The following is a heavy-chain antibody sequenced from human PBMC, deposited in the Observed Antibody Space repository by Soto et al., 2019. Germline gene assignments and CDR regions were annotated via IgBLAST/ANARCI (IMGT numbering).Heavy chain of an antibody. CDR1: GFTFSSYG. Sequence: GGSLRLSCAASGFTFSSYGMHWVRQAPGKGLEWVAVIWYDGSNKYYADSVKGRFTISRDNSKNTLYLQMNSLRDEYTAVYYCAREGYYDSSGYCYYYGMDVWGQGTTVTVSS. V-gene: IGHV3-33*01. CDR3: AREGYYDSSGYCYYYGMDV. J-gene: IGHJ6*02. CDR2: IWYDGSNK. D-gene: IGHD3-22*01.